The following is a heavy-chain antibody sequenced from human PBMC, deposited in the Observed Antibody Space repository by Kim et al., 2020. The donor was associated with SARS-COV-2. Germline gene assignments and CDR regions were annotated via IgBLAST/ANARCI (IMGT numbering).Heavy chain of an antibody. V-gene: IGHV6-1*01. D-gene: IGHD5-12*01. Sequence: YAEAVKSRITIKPDASKKQFSLQLNSVTPEDTAVYYCARGIIGSTRYMEVWDKGTTVTVSS. J-gene: IGHJ6*03. CDR3: ARGIIGSTRYMEV.